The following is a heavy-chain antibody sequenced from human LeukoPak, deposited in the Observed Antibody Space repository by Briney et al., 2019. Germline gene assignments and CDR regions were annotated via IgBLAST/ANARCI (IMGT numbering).Heavy chain of an antibody. J-gene: IGHJ4*02. Sequence: GESLKISCKGSGYSFTSYWIGWVRQMPGKGLEWMGIIYPGDSDTRYSPSFQGQVTISADKSISTAYLQWSSLKASDTAMYYCARIRGLVAATSEPPDYWGQGTLVTVSS. V-gene: IGHV5-51*01. D-gene: IGHD2-15*01. CDR2: IYPGDSDT. CDR3: ARIRGLVAATSEPPDY. CDR1: GYSFTSYW.